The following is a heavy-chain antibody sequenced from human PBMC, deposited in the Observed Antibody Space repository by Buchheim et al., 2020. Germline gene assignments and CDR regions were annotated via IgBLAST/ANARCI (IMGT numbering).Heavy chain of an antibody. CDR1: GFAVSSNY. J-gene: IGHJ6*02. CDR3: AGGPGVRNGMDV. CDR2: IYTTGST. Sequence: EVQLVETGGGLIQPGGSLRLSCAASGFAVSSNYMNWVRQAPGKGLEWVSVIYTTGSTHYADSVKGRFTISRDTSKNTLYLQMNSLRVEDTAVYYCAGGPGVRNGMDVWGQGTT. D-gene: IGHD3-10*01. V-gene: IGHV3-53*02.